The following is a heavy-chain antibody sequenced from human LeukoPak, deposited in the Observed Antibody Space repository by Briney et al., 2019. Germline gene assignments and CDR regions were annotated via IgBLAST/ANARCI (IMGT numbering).Heavy chain of an antibody. V-gene: IGHV3-23*01. CDR3: AKQGLDSSGWYDWFDP. CDR1: GFTFSSYA. Sequence: GGSLRLSCAASGFTFSSYAMRWVRQAPGKGLEWVSAISGSGGSTYYADSVKGRFTISRDNSKNTLYLQMNSLRAEDTAVYYCAKQGLDSSGWYDWFDPWGQGTLVTVSS. J-gene: IGHJ5*02. D-gene: IGHD6-19*01. CDR2: ISGSGGST.